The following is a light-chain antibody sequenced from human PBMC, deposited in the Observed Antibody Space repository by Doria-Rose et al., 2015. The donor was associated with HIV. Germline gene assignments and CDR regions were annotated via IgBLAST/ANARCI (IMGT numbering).Light chain of an antibody. CDR2: DGS. J-gene: IGKJ1*01. CDR1: QSFSSTY. Sequence: TQSPGTLSLSPGERATLSCRASQSFSSTYLAWYQQKPGQAPSLLIYDGSTSATGIPDRFSASGSVTDFTLTINRLEPEDFALYYCHQYGTSWTFGQGTRVEI. V-gene: IGKV3-20*01. CDR3: HQYGTSWT.